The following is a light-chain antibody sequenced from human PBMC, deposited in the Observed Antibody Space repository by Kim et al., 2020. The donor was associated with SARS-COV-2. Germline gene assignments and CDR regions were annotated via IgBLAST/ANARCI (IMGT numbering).Light chain of an antibody. Sequence: VGDRFTQADRDSQGISNDIAWYQHKPVKAPKLLIYDASSLQSGDPAMFSGSGSGTDFTLSISSLQPEDFATYYCQQLKSYPPVTFGPGTKVNIK. V-gene: IGKV1-9*01. CDR1: QGISND. CDR3: QQLKSYPPVT. J-gene: IGKJ3*01. CDR2: DAS.